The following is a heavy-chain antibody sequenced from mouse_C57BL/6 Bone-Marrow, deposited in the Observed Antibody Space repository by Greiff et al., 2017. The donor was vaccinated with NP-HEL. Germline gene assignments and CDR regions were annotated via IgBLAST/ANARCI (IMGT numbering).Heavy chain of an antibody. D-gene: IGHD1-1*01. J-gene: IGHJ2*01. CDR3: ARGRLRY. CDR1: GYTFTDYY. V-gene: IGHV1-76*01. CDR2: IYTGSGNT. Sequence: VQLQQSGAELVRPGASVKLSCKASGYTFTDYYINWVKQRPGQGLEWIARIYTGSGNTYYNEKFKGKATLTAEKSSSTAYMQLSSLTSEDSAVYFCARGRLRYWGQGTTLTVSS.